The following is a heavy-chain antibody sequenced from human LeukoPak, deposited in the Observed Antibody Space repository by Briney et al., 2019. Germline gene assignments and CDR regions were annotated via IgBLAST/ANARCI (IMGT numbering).Heavy chain of an antibody. D-gene: IGHD3-22*01. CDR3: ARVETYYYDSSGYPYFDY. V-gene: IGHV4-31*03. J-gene: IGHJ4*02. CDR2: IYYSGST. Sequence: RPSETLSLTCTVSGGSISSGVYYWSWIRQHPWKGLEWIGYIYYSGSTYYNPSLKSRVSISIDTSKNQFSLKLSSVTAADTAVYYCARVETYYYDSSGYPYFDYWGQGTLVAVSS. CDR1: GGSISSGVYY.